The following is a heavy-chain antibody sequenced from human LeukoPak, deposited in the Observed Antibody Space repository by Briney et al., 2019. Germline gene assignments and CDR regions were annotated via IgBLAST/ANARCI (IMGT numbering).Heavy chain of an antibody. J-gene: IGHJ4*02. CDR2: INSDGSST. D-gene: IGHD2-2*01. V-gene: IGHV3-74*01. Sequence: GGSLRLSCAASGFTFSSSWMHWVRQAPGKGLEWVSRINSDGSSTSYTDSVKGRFTISRDNAKNTLYLQMKSLRAEDTAVYYCASRYCSSSSCWYYWGEGTLVSVSS. CDR1: GFTFSSSW. CDR3: ASRYCSSSSCWYY.